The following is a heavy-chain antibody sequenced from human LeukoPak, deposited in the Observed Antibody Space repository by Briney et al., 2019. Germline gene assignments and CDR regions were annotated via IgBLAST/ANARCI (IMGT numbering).Heavy chain of an antibody. D-gene: IGHD5-18*01. J-gene: IGHJ5*02. V-gene: IGHV4-34*01. Sequence: LTCXXXGGSFCXYXXSWVRQPPGXGLEWMGEIYHSGSTNYNPSLKSRVIISVDTYKKKFSLKLSSGTAADTAVYYCARDGGYSYXYXRXLXPW. CDR3: ARDGGYSYXYXRXLXP. CDR1: GGSFCXYX. CDR2: IYHSGST.